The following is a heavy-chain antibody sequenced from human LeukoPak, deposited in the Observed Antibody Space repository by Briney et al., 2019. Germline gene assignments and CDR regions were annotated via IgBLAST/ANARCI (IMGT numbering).Heavy chain of an antibody. V-gene: IGHV4-4*09. CDR3: ARLPILGENWFDP. J-gene: IGHJ5*02. CDR2: IYTSGST. CDR1: GAAIASNY. Sequence: SETLSLTCTVSGAAIASNYWSWIRQPPGKGLEWIGYIYTSGSTNYNPSLKSRVTISVDTSKNQFSLKLSSVTAADTAVYYCARLPILGENWFDPWGQGTLVTVSS.